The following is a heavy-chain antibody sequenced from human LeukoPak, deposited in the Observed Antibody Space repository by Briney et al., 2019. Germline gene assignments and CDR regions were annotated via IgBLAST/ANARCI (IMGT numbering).Heavy chain of an antibody. V-gene: IGHV1-8*01. CDR3: ARAPGTYYYGSGSYYTNWFDP. J-gene: IGHJ5*02. Sequence: ASVKVSCKASGYTFTSYDINGVRQAPGQGVEGMGWMNPNRGKKDYAQKFQCRVTMTRNTSISTAYIELRSLRSEDTAVYYCARAPGTYYYGSGSYYTNWFDPWGQGTLVTVSS. CDR1: GYTFTSYD. D-gene: IGHD3-10*01. CDR2: MNPNRGKK.